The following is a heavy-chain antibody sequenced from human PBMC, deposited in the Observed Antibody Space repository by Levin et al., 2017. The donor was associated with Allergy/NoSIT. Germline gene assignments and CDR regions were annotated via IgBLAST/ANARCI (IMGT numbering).Heavy chain of an antibody. CDR3: AKETGLAGGVSFDC. CDR1: GLTFSTYA. V-gene: IGHV3-23*01. D-gene: IGHD2-8*02. J-gene: IGHJ4*02. CDR2: INGNGDGT. Sequence: HAGGSLRLSCAASGLTFSTYAMTWVRQAPGKGLEWVSGINGNGDGTYYADSVNGRFTVSRDNAKNTLYLQVDSLRADDTAVYYCAKETGLAGGVSFDCWGQGTLVTVSS.